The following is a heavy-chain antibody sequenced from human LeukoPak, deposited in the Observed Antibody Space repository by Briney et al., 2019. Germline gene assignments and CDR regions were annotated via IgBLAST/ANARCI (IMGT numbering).Heavy chain of an antibody. D-gene: IGHD6-13*01. CDR1: GFTFRSYS. J-gene: IGHJ1*01. CDR3: ASGSSSWYPYFQH. Sequence: PGGSLRLSCAASGFTFRSYSMNWVRQAPGKGLEWVSSISSSSRYIYHTDSVRGRFAISRDNAKNSLYLQMNSLRAEDTAVYYCASGSSSWYPYFQHWGQGTLVTVSS. V-gene: IGHV3-21*01. CDR2: ISSSSRYI.